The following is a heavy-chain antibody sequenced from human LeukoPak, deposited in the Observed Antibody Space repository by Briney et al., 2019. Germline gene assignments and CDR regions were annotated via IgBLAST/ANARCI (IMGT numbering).Heavy chain of an antibody. D-gene: IGHD6-13*01. CDR2: INHSGST. Sequence: SETLSLTCAVYGGSFSGYYWSWIRQPPGKGLEWIGEINHSGSTNYNPSLKSRVTISVDTSENQFSLKLSSVTAADTAVYYCARGPKLYSSSWFYYYMDVWGKGTTVTVSS. CDR3: ARGPKLYSSSWFYYYMDV. CDR1: GGSFSGYY. J-gene: IGHJ6*03. V-gene: IGHV4-34*01.